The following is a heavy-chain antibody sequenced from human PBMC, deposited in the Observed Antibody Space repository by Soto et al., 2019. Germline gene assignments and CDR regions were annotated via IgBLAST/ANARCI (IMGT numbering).Heavy chain of an antibody. CDR3: ARALVVVAATRRVPGYGMDV. Sequence: GGSLRLSCAVSGLTFSSFEMDWVRQAAGKGPEWISYISRGATTTYYADSVRGRFTISRDNAKNSLYLQMNSLRAEDTAVYYCARALVVVAATRRVPGYGMDVWGQGTTVTVSS. CDR1: GLTFSSFE. V-gene: IGHV3-48*03. J-gene: IGHJ6*02. D-gene: IGHD2-15*01. CDR2: ISRGATTT.